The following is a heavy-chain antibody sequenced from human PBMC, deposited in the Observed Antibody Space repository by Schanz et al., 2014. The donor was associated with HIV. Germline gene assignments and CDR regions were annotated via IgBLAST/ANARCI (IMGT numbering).Heavy chain of an antibody. V-gene: IGHV1-69*06. CDR2: IIPLFGTS. Sequence: QVQLVQSGAEVKKPGSSVKVFCRASGGTFINYAFSWVRQAPGQGLEWMGGIIPLFGTSNYAQKFQGRVTITADKSTSSVYMELNSLRSEDTAVYYCVRGVIYYDSGSYYNYFDYWGQGTLVTVSS. CDR1: GGTFINYA. D-gene: IGHD3-10*01. J-gene: IGHJ4*02. CDR3: VRGVIYYDSGSYYNYFDY.